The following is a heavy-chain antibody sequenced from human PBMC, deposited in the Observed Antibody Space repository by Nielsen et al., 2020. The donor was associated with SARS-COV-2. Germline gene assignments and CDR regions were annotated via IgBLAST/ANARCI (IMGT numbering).Heavy chain of an antibody. J-gene: IGHJ4*02. V-gene: IGHV4-30-4*07. Sequence: SETLSLTCAVSGGSISSGGYSWSWIRQPPGKGLEWIGYIYYSGSTYYNPSLKSRVTISVDTSKNQFSLKLSSVTAADTAVYYCARAHYNWNYPDYWGQGTLVTVSS. D-gene: IGHD1-7*01. CDR2: IYYSGST. CDR1: GGSISSGGYS. CDR3: ARAHYNWNYPDY.